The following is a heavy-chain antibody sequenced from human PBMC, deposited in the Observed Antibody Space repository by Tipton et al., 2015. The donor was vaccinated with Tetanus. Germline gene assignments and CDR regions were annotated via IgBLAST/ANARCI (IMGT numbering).Heavy chain of an antibody. J-gene: IGHJ4*02. V-gene: IGHV6-1*01. CDR1: GDSVSSNSAA. D-gene: IGHD3-10*01. CDR2: TYYRSKWYN. Sequence: GLVKPSQTLSLTCAISGDSVSSNSAAWNWIWQSPSRGLEWLGRTYYRSKWYNDYAVSVKSRITINPDTSKNQFSLQLNSVTPEDTAVYYCAREDQDFGGTFFFWGQGTLVTVSS. CDR3: AREDQDFGGTFFF.